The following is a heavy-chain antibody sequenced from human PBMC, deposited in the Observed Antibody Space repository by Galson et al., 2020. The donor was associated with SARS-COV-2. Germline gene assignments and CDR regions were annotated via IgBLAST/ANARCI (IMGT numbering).Heavy chain of an antibody. D-gene: IGHD4-17*01. Sequence: ASVKVSCKASGYTFTGYYMHWVRQAPGQGLAWMGWINPNSGGTNYAQKFQGRVTMTRDTSISTAYMELSRLRSDDTAVYYCAREASADYGDYVYWFDPWGQGTLVTVSS. V-gene: IGHV1-2*02. CDR2: INPNSGGT. CDR1: GYTFTGYY. CDR3: AREASADYGDYVYWFDP. J-gene: IGHJ5*02.